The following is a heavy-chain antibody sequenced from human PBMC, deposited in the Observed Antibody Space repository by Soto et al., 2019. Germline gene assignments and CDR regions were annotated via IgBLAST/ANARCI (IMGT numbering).Heavy chain of an antibody. Sequence: SETLSLTCAVYSGSFSGYYWSWIRQPPGKGLEWIGEINHSGSTNYNPSLKSRVTISVDTSKNQFSLKLSSVTAADTAVYYCARGRRSTTPGYFDYWGQGTLVTVSS. V-gene: IGHV4-34*01. CDR2: INHSGST. CDR1: SGSFSGYY. D-gene: IGHD2-15*01. CDR3: ARGRRSTTPGYFDY. J-gene: IGHJ4*02.